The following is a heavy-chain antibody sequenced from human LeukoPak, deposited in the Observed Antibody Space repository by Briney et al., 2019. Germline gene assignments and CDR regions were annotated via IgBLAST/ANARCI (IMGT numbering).Heavy chain of an antibody. V-gene: IGHV3-7*01. CDR2: IDQDGSEK. CDR1: RFTFSTYW. Sequence: GGSLRLSCAASRFTFSTYWMSWVRRAPGKGLEWVANIDQDGSEKNYVDSVKGRFTISRDNAMNSLYLQMNNLRAEDAAVYYCARLTTVTTNWFDPWGQGTLVTVSS. CDR3: ARLTTVTTNWFDP. J-gene: IGHJ5*02. D-gene: IGHD4-11*01.